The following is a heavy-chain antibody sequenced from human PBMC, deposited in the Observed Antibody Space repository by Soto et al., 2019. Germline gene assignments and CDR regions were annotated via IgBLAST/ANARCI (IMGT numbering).Heavy chain of an antibody. CDR3: AKDRRAGGNYGFYSDF. Sequence: SGGSLGLCSDSSGFTFSSYGMTWIRQARGKGLEWVSFSSATGAGTYDADSVKGRFTISRDNSKNTLYLQMTSLRADDTAVYYCAKDRRAGGNYGFYSDFWGQGALVTVSP. CDR1: GFTFSSYG. J-gene: IGHJ4*02. V-gene: IGHV3-23*01. CDR2: SSATGAGT. D-gene: IGHD1-7*01.